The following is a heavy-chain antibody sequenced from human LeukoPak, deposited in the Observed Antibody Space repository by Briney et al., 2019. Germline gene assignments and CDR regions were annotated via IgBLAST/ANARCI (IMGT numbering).Heavy chain of an antibody. CDR2: ISGYNGDT. V-gene: IGHV1-18*01. CDR1: GYTFSNYG. CDR3: ARDRGYCFGGDCYSGPYFYYYMDV. J-gene: IGHJ6*03. D-gene: IGHD2-15*01. Sequence: GASVKVSCKASGYTFSNYGLSWVRQAPGQRLEWMGWISGYNGDTNYGQRVQGRVTMTTDTSTSTAYMELRSLRSDDTAVYYCARDRGYCFGGDCYSGPYFYYYMDVWGKGTTVTVSS.